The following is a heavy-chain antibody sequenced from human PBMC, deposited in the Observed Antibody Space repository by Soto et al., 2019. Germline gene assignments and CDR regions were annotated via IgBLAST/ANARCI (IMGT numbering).Heavy chain of an antibody. CDR2: ISSSSSTI. J-gene: IGHJ6*02. CDR1: GFTFSRYG. Sequence: EVQVVESGGGLVQPGGSLRLSCAASGFTFSRYGMNWVRQAPGKGLEWVAYISSSSSTIYYADSVKGRFTISRDNAKNSLYLQMNRLRDEATAVYYCARDGYCVSTTCYFLPDVWGQGTTVTVSS. V-gene: IGHV3-48*02. D-gene: IGHD2-2*03. CDR3: ARDGYCVSTTCYFLPDV.